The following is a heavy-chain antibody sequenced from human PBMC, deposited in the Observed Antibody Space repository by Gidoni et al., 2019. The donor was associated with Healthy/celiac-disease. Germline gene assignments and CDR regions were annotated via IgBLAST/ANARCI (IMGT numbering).Heavy chain of an antibody. Sequence: EVQPVESGGGLVKPGGSLRLSCAASGFTFSSYSMNWVRQAPGKGLEWVSSISSSSSYIYYADSVKGRFTISRDNAKNSLYLRMNSLRAEDTAVYYCARDLDDFWSGWAFDYWGQGTLVTVSS. CDR3: ARDLDDFWSGWAFDY. CDR2: ISSSSSYI. CDR1: GFTFSSYS. V-gene: IGHV3-21*01. J-gene: IGHJ4*02. D-gene: IGHD3-3*01.